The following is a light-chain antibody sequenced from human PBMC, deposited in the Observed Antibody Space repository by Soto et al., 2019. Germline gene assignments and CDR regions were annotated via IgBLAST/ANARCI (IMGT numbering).Light chain of an antibody. CDR2: DVS. CDR1: SSDVGGYNY. V-gene: IGLV2-14*01. CDR3: SSYTSSSTVV. Sequence: QSALTKPACVSGSPGQSITISCTGTSSDVGGYNYVSWYQQHPGKAPKLMIYDVSNRPSGVSNRFSGSKSGNTASLTISGVQAEDEADYYCSSYTSSSTVVFGGGTKLTVL. J-gene: IGLJ2*01.